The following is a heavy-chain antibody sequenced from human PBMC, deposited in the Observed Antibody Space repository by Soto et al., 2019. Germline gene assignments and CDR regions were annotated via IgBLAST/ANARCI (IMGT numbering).Heavy chain of an antibody. D-gene: IGHD3-10*01. CDR3: AARGXYGSAGAFTYYYYGMDV. CDR2: IVVGSGNT. V-gene: IGHV1-58*01. J-gene: IGHJ6*02. Sequence: SVKVSCKASGFTFTSSAVQWVRQARGQRLEWIGWIVVGSGNTNYAQKFQERVTITRDMSTSTAYMELSSLRSEDTAVYYCAARGXYGSAGAFTYYYYGMDVWGQGTTVTVSS. CDR1: GFTFTSSA.